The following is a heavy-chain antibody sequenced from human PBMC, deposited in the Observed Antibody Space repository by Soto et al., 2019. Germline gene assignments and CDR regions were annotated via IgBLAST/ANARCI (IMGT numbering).Heavy chain of an antibody. CDR1: GYTFTSYG. Sequence: QVQLVQSGAEVKKPGASVKVSCKASGYTFTSYGISWVRQAPGQGLEWMGWISAYNGNTNYAQKFQGRVTMTTDTPTRTVHMELRSLSSDDTAVYYCARGRITIFGVDRGVEYWGQGTLVTASS. J-gene: IGHJ4*02. CDR2: ISAYNGNT. CDR3: ARGRITIFGVDRGVEY. D-gene: IGHD3-3*01. V-gene: IGHV1-18*01.